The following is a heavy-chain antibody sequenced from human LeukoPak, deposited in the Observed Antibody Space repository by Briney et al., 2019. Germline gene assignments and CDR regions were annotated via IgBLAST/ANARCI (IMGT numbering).Heavy chain of an antibody. CDR2: ISSSSSYT. J-gene: IGHJ3*02. CDR1: GFTFSDYY. V-gene: IGHV3-11*06. CDR3: ARDVPLTGEAFDI. Sequence: GGSLRLSCAASGFTFSDYYMSWIRQAPGKGLEWVSYISSSSSYTNYAGSVKGRFTISRDNAKNSLYLQMNSLRAEDTAVYYCARDVPLTGEAFDIWGQGTMVTVSS. D-gene: IGHD7-27*01.